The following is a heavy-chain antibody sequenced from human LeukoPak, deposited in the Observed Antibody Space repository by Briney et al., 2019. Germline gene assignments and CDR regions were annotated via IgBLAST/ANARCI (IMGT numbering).Heavy chain of an antibody. CDR2: IYYSGST. D-gene: IGHD3-22*01. CDR3: ARDKGEYYDSSGYLDY. V-gene: IGHV4-59*01. Sequence: SETLSLTCTVSVGSISSYYWSWIRQPPGKGLEWIGYIYYSGSTNCNPALKSRVTISVDTSKNQFSLKLSSVTAADTAVYYCARDKGEYYDSSGYLDYWGQGTLVTVSS. CDR1: VGSISSYY. J-gene: IGHJ4*02.